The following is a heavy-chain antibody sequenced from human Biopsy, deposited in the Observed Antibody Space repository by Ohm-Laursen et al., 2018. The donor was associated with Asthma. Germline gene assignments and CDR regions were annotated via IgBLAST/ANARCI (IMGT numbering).Heavy chain of an antibody. V-gene: IGHV4-39*01. D-gene: IGHD3-22*01. CDR1: GCSITSSSYY. CDR3: VRHQYSSSWSTFDY. Sequence: SDTLSLTCTVSGCSITSSSYYWGWIRQPPGKGMEWIGSMYHSGSPYYHPSLKSRATISEDTSKNQLSLKMSSVTAADTAVYFCVRHQYSSSWSTFDYWGQGALVTVSS. J-gene: IGHJ4*02. CDR2: MYHSGSP.